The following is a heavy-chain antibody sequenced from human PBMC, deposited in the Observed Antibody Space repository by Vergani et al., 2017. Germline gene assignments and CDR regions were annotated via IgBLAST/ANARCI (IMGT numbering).Heavy chain of an antibody. Sequence: QVQLVESGGGVVQPGRSLRLSCAASGFTFSSYAMHWVRQAPGKGLEWVAVISYDGSNKYYADSVKGRFTISRDNSKNTLYLQMNSLSAEATAVYYCARRGRGIGSGGWDDSYFVCWGQGTLVAVST. CDR3: ARRGRGIGSGGWDDSYFVC. J-gene: IGHJ4*02. D-gene: IGHD6-19*01. V-gene: IGHV3-30-3*01. CDR2: ISYDGSNK. CDR1: GFTFSSYA.